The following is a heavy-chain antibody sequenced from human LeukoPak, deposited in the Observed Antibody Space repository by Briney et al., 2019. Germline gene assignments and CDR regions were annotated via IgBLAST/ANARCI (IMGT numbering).Heavy chain of an antibody. Sequence: SETLSLTCSVSGGSISSNNYYWGWVRLPPGKGLEWIGTIYYSGRTYYNPSLKSRVTLSVDTSKNQFSLNLSSATAADTAVYYCARHMNLGSRSPMDAFDIWGQGTMVTVSS. CDR2: IYYSGRT. CDR1: GGSISSNNYY. CDR3: ARHMNLGSRSPMDAFDI. V-gene: IGHV4-39*01. J-gene: IGHJ3*02. D-gene: IGHD3-10*01.